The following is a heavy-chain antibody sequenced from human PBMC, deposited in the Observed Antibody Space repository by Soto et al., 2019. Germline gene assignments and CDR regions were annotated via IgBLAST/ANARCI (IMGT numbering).Heavy chain of an antibody. CDR3: ATRHEREHAYDV. J-gene: IGHJ3*01. V-gene: IGHV3-53*01. CDR1: GFPVRSNY. CDR2: IYDVGGS. D-gene: IGHD1-1*01. Sequence: PGGSLRLSCAASGFPVRSNYMRWVRQAPGKGLEWVSVIYDVGGSYYSDSVKGRLTTSSDSSKSTVYLQRNDLRPADTAVYYCATRHEREHAYDVWGQGTTVTVSS.